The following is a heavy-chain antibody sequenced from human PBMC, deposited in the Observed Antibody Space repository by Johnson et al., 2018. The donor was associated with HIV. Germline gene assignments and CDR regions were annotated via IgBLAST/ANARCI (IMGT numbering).Heavy chain of an antibody. CDR2: ISYAGSNK. D-gene: IGHD6-13*01. CDR1: GSTFSSYA. J-gene: IGHJ3*02. CDR3: ARDSPTGAAAGTGVAFDM. Sequence: QVQLVESGGGLVKPGGSLRLSCAASGSTFSSYAMHWVRQAPGKGLEWVAVISYAGSNKYYADSVKGRFTISRDNSKNTRYLQMNSLRAEDTAVYYCARDSPTGAAAGTGVAFDMWGQGTMVTVSS. V-gene: IGHV3-30*14.